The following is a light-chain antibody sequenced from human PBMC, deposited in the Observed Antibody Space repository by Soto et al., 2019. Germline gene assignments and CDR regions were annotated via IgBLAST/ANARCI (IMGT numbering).Light chain of an antibody. Sequence: DIAMTQSPDSLSVTLAERATINCKSSQSVFWERNKKNYLSWYQQKPGQPPKLLISWAYARESGVPDRFSGTGSETDFTLTISSLQAEDAAIYYCQQYYGFPLSFGGGTKVEIK. J-gene: IGKJ4*01. CDR2: WAY. CDR3: QQYYGFPLS. V-gene: IGKV4-1*01. CDR1: QSVFWERNKKNY.